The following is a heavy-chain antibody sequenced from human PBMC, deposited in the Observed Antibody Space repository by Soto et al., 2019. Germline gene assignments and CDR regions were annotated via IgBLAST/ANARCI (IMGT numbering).Heavy chain of an antibody. CDR3: ARQYRYYDSSGYYIADIGMDV. Sequence: SETLSLTCTVSGGSISSSSYYWGWIRQPPGKGLEWIGSIYYSGSTYYNPSLKSRVTISVDTSKNQFSLKLSSVTAADTAVYCSARQYRYYDSSGYYIADIGMDVWGQGTTVTVSS. CDR1: GGSISSSSYY. D-gene: IGHD3-22*01. J-gene: IGHJ6*02. V-gene: IGHV4-39*01. CDR2: IYYSGST.